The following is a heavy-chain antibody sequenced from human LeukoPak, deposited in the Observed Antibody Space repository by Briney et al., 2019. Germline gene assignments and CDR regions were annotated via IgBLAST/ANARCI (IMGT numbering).Heavy chain of an antibody. CDR1: GYTFTSYG. V-gene: IGHV1-18*01. D-gene: IGHD2-2*01. Sequence: ASVKISCKASGYTFTSYGISWVRQAPGQGLEWMGWISAYNGNTNYAQELQGRVTMTTDTSTSTAYMELRSLRSDDTAVYYCARSATLPAASEVYYYYGMDVWGQGTTVTVSS. J-gene: IGHJ6*02. CDR2: ISAYNGNT. CDR3: ARSATLPAASEVYYYYGMDV.